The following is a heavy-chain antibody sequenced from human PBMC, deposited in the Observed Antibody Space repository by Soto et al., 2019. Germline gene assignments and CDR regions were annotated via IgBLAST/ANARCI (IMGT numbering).Heavy chain of an antibody. D-gene: IGHD5-18*01. CDR3: RAYTYGQGVDY. V-gene: IGHV3-23*01. CDR1: GFTFSAYD. J-gene: IGHJ4*02. CDR2: INNSGGST. Sequence: PGGSLRLSCAASGFTFSAYDMNWVRQAPGKGLEWVSVINNSGGSTYYADSVKGRFTISRDDSKNTLYLQMNSLRAEDTAAYYCRAYTYGQGVDYWGQGTLVTVSS.